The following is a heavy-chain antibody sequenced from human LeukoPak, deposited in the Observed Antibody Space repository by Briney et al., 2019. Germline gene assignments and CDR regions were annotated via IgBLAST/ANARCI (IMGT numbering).Heavy chain of an antibody. CDR2: ISSSGTNI. D-gene: IGHD2-15*01. J-gene: IGHJ4*02. Sequence: GGSLRLSCAASGFSFSTFGMNWVRQAPGKGLEWVSSISSSGTNIYYADSVKGRFTISRDNAGDSLYLQMSSLRAEDTAVYYCARAVGFCSGGDCYGYYFDYCGQGTLVTVSS. CDR3: ARAVGFCSGGDCYGYYFDY. CDR1: GFSFSTFG. V-gene: IGHV3-21*01.